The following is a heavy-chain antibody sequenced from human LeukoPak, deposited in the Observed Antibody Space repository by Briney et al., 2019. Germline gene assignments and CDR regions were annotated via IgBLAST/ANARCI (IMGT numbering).Heavy chain of an antibody. V-gene: IGHV1-2*02. D-gene: IGHD3-22*01. CDR3: ARGGDDSGLYFAY. CDR1: GYSFTGFY. Sequence: EASVKVSCKVSGYSFTGFYIHWVRHAPGQGLEWMAWINPQSGATNYAQKFKGRITTTRDMSITTAYMEVTTLRSDDTAVYYCARGGDDSGLYFAYWGQGTLVTVSS. CDR2: INPQSGAT. J-gene: IGHJ4*02.